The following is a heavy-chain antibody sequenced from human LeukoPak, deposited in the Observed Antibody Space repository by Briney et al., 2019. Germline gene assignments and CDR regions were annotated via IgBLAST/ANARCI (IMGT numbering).Heavy chain of an antibody. Sequence: GGSLRLSCAASGFTFSSYWMHWVRQAPGKGLVWVSRINSDGSSTSYADSVKGRFTTSRDNAKNTLYLQMNSLRAEDTAVYYCARGVGGSYYDFWSGYYPRDYYYMDVWGKGTTVTVSS. J-gene: IGHJ6*03. CDR1: GFTFSSYW. V-gene: IGHV3-74*01. D-gene: IGHD3-3*01. CDR2: INSDGSST. CDR3: ARGVGGSYYDFWSGYYPRDYYYMDV.